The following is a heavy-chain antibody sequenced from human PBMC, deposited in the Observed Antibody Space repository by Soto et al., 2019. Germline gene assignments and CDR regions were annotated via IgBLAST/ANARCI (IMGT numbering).Heavy chain of an antibody. V-gene: IGHV4-4*02. CDR3: ARTTLGATTSAFDI. CDR2: IYHSGST. Sequence: ASETLSLTCAVSGGSISSSNWWSWVRQPPGKGLEWIGEIYHSGSTNYNPSLKSRVTISVDKSKNRFSLKLSSVTAADTAVYYCARTTLGATTSAFDIWGQGTMVTVSS. D-gene: IGHD1-26*01. J-gene: IGHJ3*02. CDR1: GGSISSSNW.